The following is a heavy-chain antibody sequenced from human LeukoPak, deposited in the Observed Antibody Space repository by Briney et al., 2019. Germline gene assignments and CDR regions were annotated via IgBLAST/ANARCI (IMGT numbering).Heavy chain of an antibody. Sequence: GASVKVSCKASGGTFSSYAISWVRQAPGQGLEWMGGIIPIFGTANYAQKFQGRVTITADKSTSTAYMELSSLRSEDTAVYYCARAQYDFWSGYYISGYYFDYWGQGTLVTVSS. J-gene: IGHJ4*02. CDR2: IIPIFGTA. CDR3: ARAQYDFWSGYYISGYYFDY. CDR1: GGTFSSYA. D-gene: IGHD3-3*01. V-gene: IGHV1-69*06.